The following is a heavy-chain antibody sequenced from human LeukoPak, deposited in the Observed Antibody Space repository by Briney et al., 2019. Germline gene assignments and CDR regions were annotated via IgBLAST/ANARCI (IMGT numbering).Heavy chain of an antibody. J-gene: IGHJ4*02. Sequence: GGSLRLSCAASGFTFSYYEMIWVRQAPGKGLEWVSYISSSGDTIFYSDSVKGRFTISRDSAKNSLDLQMNSLRAEDTAVYYCARQKYYDSSAYYYCDYWGQGTLVTVSS. CDR3: ARQKYYDSSAYYYCDY. D-gene: IGHD3-22*01. CDR1: GFTFSYYE. V-gene: IGHV3-48*03. CDR2: ISSSGDTI.